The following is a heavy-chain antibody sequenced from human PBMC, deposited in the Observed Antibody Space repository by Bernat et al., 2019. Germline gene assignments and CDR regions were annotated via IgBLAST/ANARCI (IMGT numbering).Heavy chain of an antibody. V-gene: IGHV4-39*01. D-gene: IGHD6-19*01. Sequence: QLQLQESGPGLVKPSETLSLTCTVSGGSISSSSYYWGWIRQPPGKGLEWIGIIYYSGNTYYNPSLKSRVTISVDTSKNQFSLKLSSVTAADTAVYYCAGHWYSSGWPIDYWGQGTLVTVSS. J-gene: IGHJ4*02. CDR2: IYYSGNT. CDR1: GGSISSSSYY. CDR3: AGHWYSSGWPIDY.